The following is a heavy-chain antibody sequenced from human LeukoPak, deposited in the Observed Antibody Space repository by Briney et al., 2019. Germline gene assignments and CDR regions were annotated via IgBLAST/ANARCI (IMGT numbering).Heavy chain of an antibody. Sequence: SVKVSCKASGGTFSSYAISWVRQAPGQGLEWMGGIIPIFGTANYAQKFQGRVTITADVSTSTAYMELSSLRSEDTAVYYCAREVATLSAYIDYWGQGTLVTVSS. V-gene: IGHV1-69*13. CDR1: GGTFSSYA. J-gene: IGHJ4*02. D-gene: IGHD5-12*01. CDR2: IIPIFGTA. CDR3: AREVATLSAYIDY.